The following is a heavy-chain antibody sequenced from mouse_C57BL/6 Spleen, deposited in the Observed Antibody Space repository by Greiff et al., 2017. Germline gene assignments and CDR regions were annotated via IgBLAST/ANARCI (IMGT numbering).Heavy chain of an antibody. V-gene: IGHV1-4*01. CDR1: GYTFTSYT. CDR2: INPSSGYT. D-gene: IGHD1-1*01. J-gene: IGHJ2*01. Sequence: QVQLQQSGAELARPGASVTMSCKASGYTFTSYTMHWVKQRPGQGLAWIGYINPSSGYTKSNQKFKDKATLTADKSSSTAYMQLSSLTSEDSAVYYCASPFITTVVAPFDYWGQGTTLTVSS. CDR3: ASPFITTVVAPFDY.